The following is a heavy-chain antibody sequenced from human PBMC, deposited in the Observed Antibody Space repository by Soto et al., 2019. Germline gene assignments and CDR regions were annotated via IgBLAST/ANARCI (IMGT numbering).Heavy chain of an antibody. J-gene: IGHJ4*02. D-gene: IGHD3-22*01. Sequence: VQLLESGGGLEQPGGSRRLSCAASGFNFGSYAMTWVRQVPGKGLEWVADISGNGVNTDYADSVKGRFLISRDNVKNTVFLQMNSLRAEDTATYYCAKGGITMIVIVTATFYFDSWGQGTVVTVSS. CDR2: ISGNGVNT. V-gene: IGHV3-23*01. CDR1: GFNFGSYA. CDR3: AKGGITMIVIVTATFYFDS.